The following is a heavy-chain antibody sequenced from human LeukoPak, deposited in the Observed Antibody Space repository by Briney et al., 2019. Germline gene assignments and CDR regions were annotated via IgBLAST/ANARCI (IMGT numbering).Heavy chain of an antibody. CDR2: VSGSGDRT. CDR1: GFTFSNYA. Sequence: GGSLRLSCAASGFTFSNYAMSWVRQAPGKGLEWISAVSGSGDRTYYAGSVKGRFTISRDNSKNIVYLRMNSLRAEDTAVYFCANSRGYGSGNLWSQGTLVTVSS. J-gene: IGHJ4*02. D-gene: IGHD3-10*01. V-gene: IGHV3-23*01. CDR3: ANSRGYGSGNL.